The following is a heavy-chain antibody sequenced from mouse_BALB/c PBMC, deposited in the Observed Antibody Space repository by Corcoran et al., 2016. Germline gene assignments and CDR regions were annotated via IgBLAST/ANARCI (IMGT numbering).Heavy chain of an antibody. D-gene: IGHD1-1*01. Sequence: DVQLQESGPGLVKPSQSLSLTCSVTGYSITSGYYWNWIRQFPGNKLEWMGYISYDGSNNYNPSLKNRISITRDTSKNQFFLKLNSVTTEDTATYYCARADYYGSSLPYYYAMDYWGQGTSVTVSS. CDR3: ARADYYGSSLPYYYAMDY. CDR1: GYSITSGYY. V-gene: IGHV3-6*02. CDR2: ISYDGSN. J-gene: IGHJ4*01.